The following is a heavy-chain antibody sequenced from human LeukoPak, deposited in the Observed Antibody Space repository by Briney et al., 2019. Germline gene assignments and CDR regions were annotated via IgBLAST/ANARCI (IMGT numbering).Heavy chain of an antibody. CDR3: AKVIGYSYGRSQLYGMDV. CDR2: ISGSGGSI. V-gene: IGHV3-23*01. Sequence: GGSLRLSCAASGFTFSSYAMSWVRQAPGKGLEWVSAISGSGGSIYYADSVKGRFTISRDNSKNTLYLQMNSLRAEDTAVYYCAKVIGYSYGRSQLYGMDVWGQGTTVTVSS. D-gene: IGHD5-18*01. J-gene: IGHJ6*02. CDR1: GFTFSSYA.